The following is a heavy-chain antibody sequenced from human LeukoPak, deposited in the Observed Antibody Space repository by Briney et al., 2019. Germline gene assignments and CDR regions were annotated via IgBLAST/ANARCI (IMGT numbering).Heavy chain of an antibody. D-gene: IGHD5-24*01. V-gene: IGHV3-7*03. CDR1: GFTFGDYF. J-gene: IGHJ4*02. CDR2: IKEDGTET. CDR3: AKEGRSLQTY. Sequence: PGGSLRLSCAASGFTFGDYFMSWVRQAPGKGLEWVANIKEDGTETYYVDSVKGRFTISRDNAKNSLYLQMNSLRVEDTAVYYCAKEGRSLQTYWGQGTLVTVSS.